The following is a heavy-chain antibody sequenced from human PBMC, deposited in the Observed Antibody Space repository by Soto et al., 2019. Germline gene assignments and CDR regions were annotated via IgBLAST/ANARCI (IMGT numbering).Heavy chain of an antibody. V-gene: IGHV3-7*01. CDR2: IKQDGSEK. CDR1: GFTFSSYW. Sequence: GGSLRLSCAASGFTFSSYWMSWVRQAPGKGLEWVANIKQDGSEKYYVDSVKGRFTISRDNAKNSLYLQMNSLRAEDTAVYYCATEGIYSGYGPYYYYGMDVWGQGTTVTVSS. J-gene: IGHJ6*02. CDR3: ATEGIYSGYGPYYYYGMDV. D-gene: IGHD5-12*01.